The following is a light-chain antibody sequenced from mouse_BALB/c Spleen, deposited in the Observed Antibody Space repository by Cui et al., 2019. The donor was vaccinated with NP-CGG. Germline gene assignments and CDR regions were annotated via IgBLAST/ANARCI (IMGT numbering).Light chain of an antibody. J-gene: IGLJ1*01. CDR2: GTN. CDR3: ALWYSNHWV. Sequence: QAVLPQESALTTSPGETVTLTCRSSTGAVTTSNYPNWVQEKPDHLFTGLIGGTNNRPPGVPARFSGSLIGDKAALTITGAQTEDEAIYFCALWYSNHWVFGGGTKLTFL. V-gene: IGLV1*01. CDR1: TGAVTTSNY.